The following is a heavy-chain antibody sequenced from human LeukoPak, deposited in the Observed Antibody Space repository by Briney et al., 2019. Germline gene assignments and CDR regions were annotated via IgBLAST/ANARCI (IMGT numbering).Heavy chain of an antibody. V-gene: IGHV4-31*03. Sequence: SQTLSLTCTVSGGSISSGGYYWSWIRQHPGKGLEWIGYIYYSGSTYYNPSLKSRVTISVDTSRNQFSLQLSSVTAADTAVYYCARIHRYCSGGACYVLDNWGQGTLVAVSS. CDR3: ARIHRYCSGGACYVLDN. J-gene: IGHJ4*02. CDR2: IYYSGST. CDR1: GGSISSGGYY. D-gene: IGHD2-15*01.